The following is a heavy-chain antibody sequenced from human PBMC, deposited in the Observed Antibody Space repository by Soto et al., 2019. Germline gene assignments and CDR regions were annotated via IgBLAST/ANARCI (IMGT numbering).Heavy chain of an antibody. CDR2: ISAYNGNT. D-gene: IGHD3-3*01. Sequence: ASVEASCKASGYTLTSNGISWVRQAPGQGLEWMGWISAYNGNTNYAQKLQGRVTMTTDTSTSTAYMELRSLRSDDTAVYYCARERLRXLEWLEPYYYYGMDVWGQGTTVTVSS. CDR1: GYTLTSNG. J-gene: IGHJ6*02. CDR3: ARERLRXLEWLEPYYYYGMDV. V-gene: IGHV1-18*01.